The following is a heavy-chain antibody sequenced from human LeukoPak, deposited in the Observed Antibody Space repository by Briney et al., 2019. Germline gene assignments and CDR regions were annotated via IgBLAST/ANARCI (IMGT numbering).Heavy chain of an antibody. J-gene: IGHJ6*02. CDR1: GYTFTSYY. CDR2: INPSGGST. CDR3: AISGYCSSTSCSYYYGMDV. Sequence: GASVKVSCKASGYTFTSYYMHWARQAPGQGLEWMGIINPSGGSTSYAQKFQGRVTMTRDTSTSTVYMELSSLRSEDTAVYYCAISGYCSSTSCSYYYGMDVWGQGTTVTVSS. V-gene: IGHV1-46*01. D-gene: IGHD2-2*01.